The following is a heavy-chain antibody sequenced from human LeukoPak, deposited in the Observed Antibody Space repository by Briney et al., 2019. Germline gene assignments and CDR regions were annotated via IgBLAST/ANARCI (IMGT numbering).Heavy chain of an antibody. V-gene: IGHV1-46*01. J-gene: IGHJ5*02. CDR2: INPSGGTT. CDR1: GYTFTSYY. D-gene: IGHD1-1*01. CDR3: ARATGTTYYSYSWFDP. Sequence: ASVKVSCKASGYTFTSYYMHWVRQAPGQGLEWMGIINPSGGTTTYTQKFQGRVTMTRDTSTGTVYMELSSLRSDDTAAYYCARATGTTYYSYSWFDPWGQGTLVTVSS.